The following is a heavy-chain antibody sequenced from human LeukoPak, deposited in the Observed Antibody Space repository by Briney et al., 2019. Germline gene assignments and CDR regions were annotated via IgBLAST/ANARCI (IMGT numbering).Heavy chain of an antibody. CDR3: ARGLRYFGWLYES. D-gene: IGHD3-9*01. Sequence: GGSLRLSCAASGFTFSSYSMNWVRQAPGKGLEWVSSISSSSSYIYYADSVKGRFTISRDNAKNSLYLQMNSLRAEDTAVYYCARGLRYFGWLYESWGQGSLVTVSS. CDR2: ISSSSSYI. J-gene: IGHJ5*02. V-gene: IGHV3-21*04. CDR1: GFTFSSYS.